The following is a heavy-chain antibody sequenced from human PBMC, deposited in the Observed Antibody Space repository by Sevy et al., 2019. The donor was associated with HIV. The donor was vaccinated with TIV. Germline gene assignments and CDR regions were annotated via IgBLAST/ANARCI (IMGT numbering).Heavy chain of an antibody. Sequence: GGSLRLSCVASGFTFSSYEMNWVRQAPGKGLEWVSYISNSGTSMYYSDSVKGRFTISRDNARNSLYLQMNSLRAEDTAVYYCERDLPPSATTVARFDCWGQGTLVTVSS. CDR1: GFTFSSYE. D-gene: IGHD4-17*01. CDR3: ERDLPPSATTVARFDC. J-gene: IGHJ4*02. CDR2: ISNSGTSM. V-gene: IGHV3-48*03.